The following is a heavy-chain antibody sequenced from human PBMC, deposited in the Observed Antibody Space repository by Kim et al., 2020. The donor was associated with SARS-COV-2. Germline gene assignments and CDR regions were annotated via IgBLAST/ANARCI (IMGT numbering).Heavy chain of an antibody. D-gene: IGHD1-26*01. Sequence: GESLKISCKGSGYSFTSYWIGWVRQMPGKGLEWMGIIYPGDSDTRYSPSFQGQVTISADKSISTAYLQWSSLKASDTAMYYCARLSGSYYFHDYYYGMDVWGQGTTVTVSS. CDR2: IYPGDSDT. V-gene: IGHV5-51*01. CDR1: GYSFTSYW. J-gene: IGHJ6*02. CDR3: ARLSGSYYFHDYYYGMDV.